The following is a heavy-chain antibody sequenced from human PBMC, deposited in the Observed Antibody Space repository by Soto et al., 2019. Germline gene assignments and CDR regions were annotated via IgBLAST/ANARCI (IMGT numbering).Heavy chain of an antibody. V-gene: IGHV1-46*03. D-gene: IGHD1-26*01. CDR3: TTDGDGDGWEVLLDY. Sequence: QVQLVQSGAEVKKPGATVKLSCKASGYRFTSSHMHWVRQVPGQGLEWMGVIDCRGGTTSYTQKFQGRVTMITDASTSTVYMYLDSLRSEDTAVYYCTTDGDGDGWEVLLDYWGQGTLVTLSS. CDR1: GYRFTSSH. J-gene: IGHJ4*02. CDR2: IDCRGGTT.